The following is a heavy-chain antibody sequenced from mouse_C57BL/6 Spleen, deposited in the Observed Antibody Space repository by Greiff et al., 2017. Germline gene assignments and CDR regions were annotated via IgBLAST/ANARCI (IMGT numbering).Heavy chain of an antibody. V-gene: IGHV1-62-2*01. D-gene: IGHD1-1*02. CDR2: FYPGSGSI. J-gene: IGHJ2*01. CDR1: GYTFTEYT. CDR3: ARHEDDYDYFDY. Sequence: VQVVESGAELVKPGASVKLSCKASGYTFTEYTIHWVKQRSGQGLEWIGWFYPGSGSIKYNEKFKDKATLTADKSSSTVYMELSRLTSEDSAVYFCARHEDDYDYFDYWGQGTTLTVSS.